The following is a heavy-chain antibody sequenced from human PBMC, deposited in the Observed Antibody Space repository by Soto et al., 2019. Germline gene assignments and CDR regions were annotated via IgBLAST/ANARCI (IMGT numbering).Heavy chain of an antibody. D-gene: IGHD3-22*01. CDR3: AKEDPPLIYDSSGWPDY. V-gene: IGHV3-48*02. J-gene: IGHJ4*02. Sequence: PGGSLRLSCAASGFTFSSYSMNWVRQAPGKGLEWVSYISSSSSTIYYADSVKGRFTISRDNAKNSLYLQMNSLRDEDTAVYYCAKEDPPLIYDSSGWPDYWGQGTLVTVSS. CDR2: ISSSSSTI. CDR1: GFTFSSYS.